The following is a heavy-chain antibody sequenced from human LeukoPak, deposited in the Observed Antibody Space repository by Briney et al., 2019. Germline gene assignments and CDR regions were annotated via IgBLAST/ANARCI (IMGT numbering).Heavy chain of an antibody. CDR1: GYTFTSYD. V-gene: IGHV1-8*01. D-gene: IGHD1-26*01. CDR2: MNPNSGNT. CDR3: ASRTVNSGSLLPFDY. Sequence: ASVKVSCKASGYTFTSYDVNWVRQATGQGLEWMGWMNPNSGNTGYAQKFQGRVTMTRNTSISTAYMELSSLRSDDTAVYYCASRTVNSGSLLPFDYWGQGTQVTVSS. J-gene: IGHJ4*02.